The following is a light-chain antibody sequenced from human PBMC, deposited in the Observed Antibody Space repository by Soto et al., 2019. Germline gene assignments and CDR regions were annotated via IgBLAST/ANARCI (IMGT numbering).Light chain of an antibody. CDR1: QNINNY. CDR3: QQRGTWPGT. Sequence: EIELTQSPATLSLSPGERATLSCRASQNINNYLAWYQQKPGQTPRLLIYDASTRATDIPARFSGSGSGTDFTLTISGLEPEDFAVYYCQQRGTWPGTFGGGTKVEIK. CDR2: DAS. V-gene: IGKV3-11*01. J-gene: IGKJ4*01.